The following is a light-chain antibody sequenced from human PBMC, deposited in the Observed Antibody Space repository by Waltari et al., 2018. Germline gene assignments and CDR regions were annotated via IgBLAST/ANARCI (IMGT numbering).Light chain of an antibody. CDR3: QQYDNYWT. V-gene: IGKV1-5*03. CDR1: HSITNW. Sequence: IQMTQSPSTLSASVGDRLTITYRARHSITNWLAWYKQKPGNAPKLLIYKSYNLESGVPSRFGGSGSGTEFSLTISSLQPDDFATYYCQQYDNYWTFGQGTKVEIK. J-gene: IGKJ1*01. CDR2: KSY.